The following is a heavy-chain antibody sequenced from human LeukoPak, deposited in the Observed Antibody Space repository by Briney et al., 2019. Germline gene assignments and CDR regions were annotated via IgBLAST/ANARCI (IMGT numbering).Heavy chain of an antibody. CDR3: ARVVFKRGYYHFDY. D-gene: IGHD3-22*01. V-gene: IGHV4-61*02. CDR1: GGSISSGSYY. CDR2: IYTSGST. Sequence: SETLSLTCTVSGGSISSGSYYWSWIRQPAGKGLEWIGRIYTSGSTNYNPSLESRVTISVDTSKNQFSLKLSSVTAADTAVYYCARVVFKRGYYHFDYWGQGTLVTVSS. J-gene: IGHJ4*02.